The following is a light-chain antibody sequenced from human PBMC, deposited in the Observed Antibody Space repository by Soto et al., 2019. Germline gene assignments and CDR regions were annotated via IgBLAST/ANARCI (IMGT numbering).Light chain of an antibody. CDR3: QQYNSYPMT. Sequence: IQMTQSPSTLSASVGDRVTITCRASQSISSWLAWYQQTPGKAPKLLIYDASSLESGVPSRFSGSGSGTEFTLTISSLQPDDFATYYCQQYNSYPMTFGQGTKVDIK. CDR2: DAS. CDR1: QSISSW. J-gene: IGKJ1*01. V-gene: IGKV1-5*01.